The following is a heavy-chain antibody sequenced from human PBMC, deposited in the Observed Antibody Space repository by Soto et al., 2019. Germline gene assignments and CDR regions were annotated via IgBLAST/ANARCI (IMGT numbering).Heavy chain of an antibody. J-gene: IGHJ2*01. CDR2: ISSSSSYI. CDR1: GFTFSSYS. Sequence: EVQLVESGGGLVKPGGSLRLSCAASGFTFSSYSMNWVRQAPGKGLEWVSSISSSSSYIYYADSVKDRFTISRDNAKNSLYLQMNSLRAEDTAVYYCASIDYGDYSWYFDLWGRGTLVTVSS. CDR3: ASIDYGDYSWYFDL. V-gene: IGHV3-21*01. D-gene: IGHD4-17*01.